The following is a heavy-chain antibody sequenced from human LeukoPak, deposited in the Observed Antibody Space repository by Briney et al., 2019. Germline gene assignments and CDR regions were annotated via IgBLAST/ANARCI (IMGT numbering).Heavy chain of an antibody. CDR2: IYHSGST. Sequence: PSETLFLTCTVSGGSISSYYWSWIRQPPGKGLEWIGYIYHSGSTNYNPSLKSRVTISVDTSKNQFSLKLSSVTAADTAVYYCARSEYSSSSFGYWGQGTLVTVSS. CDR3: ARSEYSSSSFGY. D-gene: IGHD6-6*01. CDR1: GGSISSYY. J-gene: IGHJ4*02. V-gene: IGHV4-59*12.